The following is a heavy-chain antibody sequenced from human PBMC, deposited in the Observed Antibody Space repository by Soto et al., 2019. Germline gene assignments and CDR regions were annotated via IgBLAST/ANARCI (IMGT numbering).Heavy chain of an antibody. CDR3: AKGGGDSLRYGMDV. D-gene: IGHD2-21*02. J-gene: IGHJ6*02. CDR1: GFTFSSSA. V-gene: IGHV3-23*01. Sequence: EVQLLESGGGLVQPGGALRLSCSASGFTFSSSAMNWVRQAPGKGLEWVSAISGSGGSIYYADSVKGRFTISRDNSKTTLYLQMDSLRAEDTDVYYCAKGGGDSLRYGMDVWGQGTTVTVSS. CDR2: ISGSGGSI.